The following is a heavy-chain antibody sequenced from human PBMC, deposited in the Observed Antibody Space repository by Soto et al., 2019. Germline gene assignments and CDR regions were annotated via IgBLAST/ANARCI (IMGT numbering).Heavy chain of an antibody. Sequence: KFQGRVTITRDTSASTAYMELSSLRSEDTAVYYCARDVGGMDGWGQGTTVTVSS. CDR3: ARDVGGMDG. V-gene: IGHV1-3*01. D-gene: IGHD1-26*01. J-gene: IGHJ6*02.